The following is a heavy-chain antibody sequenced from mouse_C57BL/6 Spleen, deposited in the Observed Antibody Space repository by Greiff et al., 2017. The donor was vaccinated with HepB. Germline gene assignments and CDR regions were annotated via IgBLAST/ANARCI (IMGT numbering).Heavy chain of an antibody. V-gene: IGHV1-76*01. Sequence: VQVVESGAELVRPGASVKLSCKASGYTFTDYYINWVKQRPGQGLEWIARIYPGSGNTYYNEKFKGKATLTAEKASSTAYMQLSNLTSEDSAVYFCAREDGYSYAMDYWGQGTSVTVSS. D-gene: IGHD2-3*01. J-gene: IGHJ4*01. CDR3: AREDGYSYAMDY. CDR1: GYTFTDYY. CDR2: IYPGSGNT.